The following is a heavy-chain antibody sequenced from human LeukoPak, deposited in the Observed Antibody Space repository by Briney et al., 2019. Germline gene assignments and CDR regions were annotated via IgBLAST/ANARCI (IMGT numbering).Heavy chain of an antibody. CDR1: GYSFTNHW. V-gene: IGHV5-51*01. CDR3: ARTGEADY. CDR2: INPNDSDT. J-gene: IGHJ4*02. Sequence: GESLKISCQGSGYSFTNHWIGWMRQTPGKGLEWMGIINPNDSDTRYSPSFQGQVTISVDKSISTAYVQWNSLKASDSAMYYCARTGEADYWGQGTLVTVSS. D-gene: IGHD3-16*01.